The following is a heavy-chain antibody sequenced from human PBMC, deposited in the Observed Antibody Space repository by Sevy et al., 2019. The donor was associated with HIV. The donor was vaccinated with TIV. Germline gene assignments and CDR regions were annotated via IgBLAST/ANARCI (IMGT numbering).Heavy chain of an antibody. V-gene: IGHV3-23*01. J-gene: IGHJ4*02. D-gene: IGHD2-8*02. CDR2: FSFGCGKI. CDR3: AREWCTRPHDY. CDR1: GFAFYDYS. Sequence: GGSLRLSCAASGFAFYDYSMSWIRQAPGKGLEWVATFSFGCGKINYADSVKGRFTISRDNSKNSFYLQMDNLRVEDTALYYCAREWCTRPHDYWGQGTRVTVSS.